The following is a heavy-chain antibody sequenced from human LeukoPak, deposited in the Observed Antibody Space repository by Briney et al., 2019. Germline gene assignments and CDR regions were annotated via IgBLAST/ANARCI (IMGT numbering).Heavy chain of an antibody. Sequence: SSETLSLTCAVYGGSFSGYYWSWIRQPPGKGLEWIGEINHSGSTNYNPSLKSRVTISVDTSKNQFSLKLSSVTAADTAVYYCARGLGYCTNGVCPRMDVWGQGTTVTVSS. D-gene: IGHD2-8*01. CDR3: ARGLGYCTNGVCPRMDV. CDR1: GGSFSGYY. J-gene: IGHJ6*02. V-gene: IGHV4-34*01. CDR2: INHSGST.